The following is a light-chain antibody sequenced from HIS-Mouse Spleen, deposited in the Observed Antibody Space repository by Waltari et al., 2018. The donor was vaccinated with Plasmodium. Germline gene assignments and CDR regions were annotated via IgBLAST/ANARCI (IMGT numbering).Light chain of an antibody. CDR3: YSTDSSGNHRV. J-gene: IGLJ3*02. V-gene: IGLV3-10*01. CDR2: WDS. CDR1: ALPKKY. Sequence: SYELTQPPSVSVSPGQTARITCSGDALPKKYAYWYQQQSGKAPVLVIYWDSKRPSGIPEGFSGSSSGTMATLTISGAQVEDEADYYCYSTDSSGNHRVFGGGTKLTVL.